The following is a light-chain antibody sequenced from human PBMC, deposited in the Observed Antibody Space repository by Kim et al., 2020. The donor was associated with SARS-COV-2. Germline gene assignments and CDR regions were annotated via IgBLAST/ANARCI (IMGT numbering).Light chain of an antibody. CDR3: QQYNSWPLT. CDR2: DAS. Sequence: EIVLTQSPATLSVSPGETVTLSCRASQSVSNNLACYHQKPGQAPRLLIYDASTSTTGIPGRLSGGGSGTEFIITISSLQSEDFAPDYCQQYNSWPLTFGAGTKVDIK. CDR1: QSVSNN. V-gene: IGKV3-15*01. J-gene: IGKJ4*01.